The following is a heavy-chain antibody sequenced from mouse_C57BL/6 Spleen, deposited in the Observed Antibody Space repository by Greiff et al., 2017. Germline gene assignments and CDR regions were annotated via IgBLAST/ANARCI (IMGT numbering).Heavy chain of an antibody. J-gene: IGHJ3*01. CDR1: GYTFTSYW. CDR2: IYPGSGST. D-gene: IGHD2-1*01. V-gene: IGHV1-55*01. Sequence: QVQLQQPGAELVKPGASVKMSCKASGYTFTSYWITWVKQRPGQGLEWIGDIYPGSGSTNYNEKFKSKATLTVDTSSRTAYMQRSSLKSEDSAVYYCARCNSFPAWFAYWGQGTLVTVSA. CDR3: ARCNSFPAWFAY.